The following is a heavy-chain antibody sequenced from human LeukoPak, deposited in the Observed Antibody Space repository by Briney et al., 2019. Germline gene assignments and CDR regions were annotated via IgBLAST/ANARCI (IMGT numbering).Heavy chain of an antibody. CDR1: GYTFTSYG. V-gene: IGHV1-18*01. CDR3: ARDGPPGVVVAASMDY. J-gene: IGHJ4*02. D-gene: IGHD2-15*01. Sequence: ASVKVSCTASGYTFTSYGISWVRQAPGQGLEWMGWISAYNGNTNYAQKLQGRVTMTTDTSTSTAYMELRSLRSDDTAVYYCARDGPPGVVVAASMDYWGQGTLVTVSS. CDR2: ISAYNGNT.